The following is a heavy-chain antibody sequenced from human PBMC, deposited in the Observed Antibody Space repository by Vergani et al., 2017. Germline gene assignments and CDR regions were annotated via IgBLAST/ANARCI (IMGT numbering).Heavy chain of an antibody. CDR3: AIRRGSVVVVPPATNYFDY. CDR2: IYPGDSDT. D-gene: IGHD2-2*01. J-gene: IGHJ4*02. CDR1: GYIFSTYW. Sequence: EVQLVQSGAEVKKPGESLKISCKGSGYIFSTYWIGWVRQMPGKGLEWMGIIYPGDSDTRYSPSFQGQVTISADKSISTAYLQWGSLKASDTAMYYCAIRRGSVVVVPPATNYFDYWGQGTLVTVSS. V-gene: IGHV5-51*03.